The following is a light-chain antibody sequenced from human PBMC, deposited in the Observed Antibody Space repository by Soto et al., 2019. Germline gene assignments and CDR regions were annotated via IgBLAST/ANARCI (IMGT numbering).Light chain of an antibody. CDR3: QQYNSYSA. J-gene: IGKJ1*01. V-gene: IGKV1-5*01. Sequence: DIQMTQSPSTLSASVGDRVTITCRASHSISCWLAWSQQKPGKAPKLLIYDASNFESRVPARFSGSGSGTAFTLTIISLHADDFETYYYQQYNSYSAFVQGTKVEIK. CDR2: DAS. CDR1: HSISCW.